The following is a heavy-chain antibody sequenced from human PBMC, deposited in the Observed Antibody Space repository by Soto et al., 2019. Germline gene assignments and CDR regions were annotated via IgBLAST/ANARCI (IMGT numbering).Heavy chain of an antibody. CDR2: ISAYNGNT. D-gene: IGHD6-13*01. Sequence: ASVQVSCKASGYTFTSYAMHWVRQAPGQRLEWMGWISAYNGNTNYAQKLQGRVTMTTDTSTSTAYMELRSLRSDDTAVYYCAREKLAAAGSDFDYWGQGTLVTVSS. V-gene: IGHV1-18*01. J-gene: IGHJ4*02. CDR1: GYTFTSYA. CDR3: AREKLAAAGSDFDY.